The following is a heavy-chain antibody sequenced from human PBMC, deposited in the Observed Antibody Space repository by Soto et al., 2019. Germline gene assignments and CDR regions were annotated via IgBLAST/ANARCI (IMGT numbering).Heavy chain of an antibody. D-gene: IGHD6-13*01. CDR3: ARASAAVVSVAGMDV. J-gene: IGHJ6*02. CDR2: ISSSGTYI. Sequence: EVQLVESGGGLVKPGGSLRLSCAASGFTFTGYSMNWVRQAPGKGLEWVSSISSSGTYIYYADSVKGRFTISRDNAKNSIYLQRNTLRPEDTAVYYCARASAAVVSVAGMDVWGQGTTVTVSS. CDR1: GFTFTGYS. V-gene: IGHV3-21*01.